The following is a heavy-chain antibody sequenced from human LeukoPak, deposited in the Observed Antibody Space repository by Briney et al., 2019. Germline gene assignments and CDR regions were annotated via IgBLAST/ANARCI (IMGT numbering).Heavy chain of an antibody. CDR3: ALLGGSLDF. CDR1: GFTFSNYW. D-gene: IGHD3-16*01. V-gene: IGHV3-7*01. J-gene: IGHJ4*02. CDR2: IKEDGSEI. Sequence: GGSLRLSCAASGFTFSNYWMSWVRQAPGKGLEWVANIKEDGSEIHYVDSVKGRFTISRDNAKNSLYLQMNSLGADDTAVYYCALLGGSLDFWGQGTLVTVSS.